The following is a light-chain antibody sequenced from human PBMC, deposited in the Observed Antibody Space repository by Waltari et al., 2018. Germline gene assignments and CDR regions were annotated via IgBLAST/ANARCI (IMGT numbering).Light chain of an antibody. CDR2: EVS. V-gene: IGLV2-8*01. J-gene: IGLJ2*01. Sequence: QSALTQPPSASGSPGQSVTISCTGTSSDVGGYNYVSWYQQHPGKAPKLMIYEVSKRPSGVPGLFSGSKSGNTASLTVSGLQAEDEADYYCSSYAGSNNLGVFGGVTKLTVL. CDR3: SSYAGSNNLGV. CDR1: SSDVGGYNY.